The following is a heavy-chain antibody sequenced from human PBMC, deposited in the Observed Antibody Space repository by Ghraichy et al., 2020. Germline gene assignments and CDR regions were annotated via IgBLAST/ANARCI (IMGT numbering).Heavy chain of an antibody. Sequence: SETLSLTCTVSGGSISSYYWSWIRQPAGKGLEWIGRIYTSGSTNYNPSLKSRVTMSVDTSKNQFSLKLSSVTAADTAVYYCARDGISSGYQLDGWWFDPWGQGTLVTVSS. CDR2: IYTSGST. CDR3: ARDGISSGYQLDGWWFDP. D-gene: IGHD2-2*01. CDR1: GGSISSYY. J-gene: IGHJ5*02. V-gene: IGHV4-4*07.